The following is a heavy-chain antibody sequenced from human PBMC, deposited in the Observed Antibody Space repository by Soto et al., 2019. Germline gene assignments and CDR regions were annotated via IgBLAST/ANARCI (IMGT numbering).Heavy chain of an antibody. D-gene: IGHD3-16*02. V-gene: IGHV4-39*07. J-gene: IGHJ5*02. CDR2: IYYSGST. Sequence: SETLSLTCSVSGGSISSSSYYWGWIRQPPGKGLEWIGSIYYSGSTYYNPSLKSRVTISVDTSKNQFSLKLTSVTAADTAVYYCARMGLHLGELSRNWFDPWGQGTLVTVSS. CDR1: GGSISSSSYY. CDR3: ARMGLHLGELSRNWFDP.